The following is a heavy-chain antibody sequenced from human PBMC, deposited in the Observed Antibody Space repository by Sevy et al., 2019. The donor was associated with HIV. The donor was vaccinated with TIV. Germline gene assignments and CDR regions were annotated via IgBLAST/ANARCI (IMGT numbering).Heavy chain of an antibody. Sequence: ASVKVSCKASGYTFTGYYMHWVRQAPGQGLEWMGWINPNSGGTNYAQKFQGRLTMTRDTSISTAYMELSRLRSDDTAVYYCARPYLGGGSFKDAFDIWGQGTMVTVSS. CDR1: GYTFTGYY. D-gene: IGHD1-26*01. V-gene: IGHV1-2*02. CDR3: ARPYLGGGSFKDAFDI. CDR2: INPNSGGT. J-gene: IGHJ3*02.